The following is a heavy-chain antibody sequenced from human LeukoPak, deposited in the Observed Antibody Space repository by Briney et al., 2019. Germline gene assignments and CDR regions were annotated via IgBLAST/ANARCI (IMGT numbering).Heavy chain of an antibody. V-gene: IGHV4-59*01. CDR1: GGSISSYY. CDR2: IYYSGST. J-gene: IGHJ4*02. Sequence: PSETLSLTCTVSGGSISSYYWSWIRQPPGKGLEWIGYIYYSGSTNYNPSLKSRVTISVDTSKNQFSLKLSSVTAADTALYYCASSITIFGVFPYFDYWGKGPLVTVSS. D-gene: IGHD3-3*01. CDR3: ASSITIFGVFPYFDY.